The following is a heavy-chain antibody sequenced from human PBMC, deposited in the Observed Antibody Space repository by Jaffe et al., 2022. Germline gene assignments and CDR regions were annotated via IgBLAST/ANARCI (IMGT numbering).Heavy chain of an antibody. D-gene: IGHD3-22*01. CDR1: GYSISSGYY. CDR2: IYHSGST. J-gene: IGHJ4*02. V-gene: IGHV4-38-2*02. Sequence: QVQLQESGPGLVKPSETLSLTCAVSGYSISSGYYWGWIRQPPGKGLEWIGSIYHSGSTYYNPSLKSRVTISVDTSKNQFSLKLSSVTAADTAVYYCARDSSGYYYARDWGQGTLVTVSS. CDR3: ARDSSGYYYARD.